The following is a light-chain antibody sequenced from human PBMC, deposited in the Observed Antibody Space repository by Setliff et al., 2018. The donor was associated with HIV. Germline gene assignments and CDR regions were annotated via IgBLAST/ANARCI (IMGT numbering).Light chain of an antibody. Sequence: QSVLTQPRSVSGSPGQSVTISCTGTSSDVGGYNYVSWYQQYPGKAPKLMIYDVSKGPSGVPDRFSGSKSGNTASLTISGLQGEDEADYYCCSYAGNYAVVFGGGTKVTVL. CDR1: SSDVGGYNY. J-gene: IGLJ2*01. CDR3: CSYAGNYAVV. CDR2: DVS. V-gene: IGLV2-11*01.